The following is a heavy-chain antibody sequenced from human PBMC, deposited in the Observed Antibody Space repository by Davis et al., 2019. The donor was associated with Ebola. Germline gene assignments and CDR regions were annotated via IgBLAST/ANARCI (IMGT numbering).Heavy chain of an antibody. CDR2: INTDNGNT. CDR1: GYIFSNYA. D-gene: IGHD2-8*02. J-gene: IGHJ3*02. V-gene: IGHV1-3*04. Sequence: AASVKVSCKASGYIFSNYAIHWVRQAPGQRLEWMEWINTDNGNTKYSQNFQGRATITRDTSASTAYMELSSLRSEDMAVYHCARPKRTLAVATGGGGAFDIWGQGTMVTVSS. CDR3: ARPKRTLAVATGGGGAFDI.